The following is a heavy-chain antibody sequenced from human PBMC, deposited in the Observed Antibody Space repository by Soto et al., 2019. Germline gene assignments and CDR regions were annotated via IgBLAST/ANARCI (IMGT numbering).Heavy chain of an antibody. CDR3: AREPLTQAHCSGGSCYQNWYFDL. CDR2: IYYSGST. V-gene: IGHV4-31*03. Sequence: SETLSLTCTVSGGSISSGGYYWSWIRQHPGKGLEWIGYIYYSGSTYYNPSLKSRVTISVDTSKNQFSLKLSSVTAADTAVYYCAREPLTQAHCSGGSCYQNWYFDLWGRGTLVTVSS. D-gene: IGHD2-15*01. CDR1: GGSISSGGYY. J-gene: IGHJ2*01.